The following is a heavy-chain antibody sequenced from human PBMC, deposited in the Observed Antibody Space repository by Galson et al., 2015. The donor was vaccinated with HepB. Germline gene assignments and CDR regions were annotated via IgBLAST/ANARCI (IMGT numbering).Heavy chain of an antibody. V-gene: IGHV3-30*18. CDR2: ISYDGSNV. Sequence: SLRLSCAASGLSLSRYGMHWVHQAPGKGLEWVAVISYDGSNVYYAESVKGRFTISRDDSKNTIYLEMNRLRREDTAIYYCAKTYDFYFYYMDVWGKGTTVTVSS. CDR1: GLSLSRYG. CDR3: AKTYDFYFYYMDV. J-gene: IGHJ6*03. D-gene: IGHD2-21*01.